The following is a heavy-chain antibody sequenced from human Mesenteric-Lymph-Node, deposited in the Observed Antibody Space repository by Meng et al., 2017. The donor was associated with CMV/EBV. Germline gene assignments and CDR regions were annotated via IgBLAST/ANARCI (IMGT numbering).Heavy chain of an antibody. Sequence: FTFSTYWMHWVRQAPEKGLVWLSRISNDGSGSTYADPTKGRFTVSRDNVKNLLYLQVNSLGAEDTAVYYCARERRGYAYAFPEAFDIWGQGTTVTVSS. V-gene: IGHV3-74*01. CDR2: ISNDGSGS. D-gene: IGHD3-16*01. CDR1: FTFSTYW. CDR3: ARERRGYAYAFPEAFDI. J-gene: IGHJ3*02.